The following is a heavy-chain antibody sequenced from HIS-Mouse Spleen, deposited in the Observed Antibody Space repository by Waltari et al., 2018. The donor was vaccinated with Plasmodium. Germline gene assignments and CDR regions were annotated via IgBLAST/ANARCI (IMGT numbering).Heavy chain of an antibody. V-gene: IGHV3-30*18. CDR2: ISYDGSNK. J-gene: IGHJ2*01. CDR1: GCTFRSSG. CDR3: AKDLSLWIDWYFDL. Sequence: QVHLVASGGGVVQPGRYLSLFCPASGCTFRSSGMHCVRQAPGKGLEWVGVISYDGSNKYYADSVKGRFTISRDNSKNTLYLQMNSLRAEDTAVYYCAKDLSLWIDWYFDLWGRGTLVTVSS. D-gene: IGHD2-21*01.